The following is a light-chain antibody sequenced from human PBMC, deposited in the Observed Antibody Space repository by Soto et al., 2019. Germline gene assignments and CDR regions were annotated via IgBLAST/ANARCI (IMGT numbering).Light chain of an antibody. CDR2: DAS. V-gene: IGKV1-5*01. J-gene: IGKJ1*01. CDR1: QSISSW. CDR3: QQYNSYST. Sequence: DIQMTQSPSTLSASVGDRVTITCRTSQSISSWLAWYQQKPGKAPKLLIYDASTLESGVPSRFSGSGSGTEFPLTSSILQPDDFATYYCQQYNSYSTFGQGTKVEIK.